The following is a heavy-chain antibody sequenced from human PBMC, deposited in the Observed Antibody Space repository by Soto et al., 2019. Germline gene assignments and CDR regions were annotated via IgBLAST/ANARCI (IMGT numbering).Heavy chain of an antibody. CDR3: ARGAGYSSGWYDY. Sequence: EVQLVESGGGLVQPGGSLRLSCAASGFTVSSNFMSWVRQAPGKGLEWVSVIYSGGTTYYADSVKGRFTISRPNSKHTLYLQMNRLRAEDTAVYYCARGAGYSSGWYDYWGQGTLVTVSS. CDR1: GFTVSSNF. J-gene: IGHJ4*02. D-gene: IGHD6-19*01. CDR2: IYSGGTT. V-gene: IGHV3-53*04.